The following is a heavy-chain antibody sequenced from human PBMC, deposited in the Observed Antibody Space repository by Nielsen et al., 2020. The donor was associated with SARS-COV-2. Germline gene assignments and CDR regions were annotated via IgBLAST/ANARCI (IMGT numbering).Heavy chain of an antibody. CDR2: ISWNSGSI. V-gene: IGHV3-9*01. Sequence: SLKISCAASGFTFDDYAMHWVRQAPGKGLEWVSGISWNSGSIGYEDSVKGRFTISRDNAKTSPYLQMNSLRAEDTAVYYCASHIVVVPAATDAFDIWGQGTMVTVSS. D-gene: IGHD2-2*01. J-gene: IGHJ3*02. CDR1: GFTFDDYA. CDR3: ASHIVVVPAATDAFDI.